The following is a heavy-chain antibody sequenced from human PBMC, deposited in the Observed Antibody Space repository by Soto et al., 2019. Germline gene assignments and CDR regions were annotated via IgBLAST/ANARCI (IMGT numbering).Heavy chain of an antibody. CDR2: ISGSGGST. D-gene: IGHD3-9*01. CDR1: GFTFSSYA. V-gene: IGHV3-23*01. CDR3: ARARGDYDILTGDYYYYYMDV. Sequence: EVQLLESGGGLVQPGGSLRLSCAASGFTFSSYAMRWVRQAPGKGLEWVSAISGSGGSTYYADSVKGRFTISRDNSKNTLYLQMNSLRAEDTAVYYCARARGDYDILTGDYYYYYMDVWGKGTTVTVSS. J-gene: IGHJ6*03.